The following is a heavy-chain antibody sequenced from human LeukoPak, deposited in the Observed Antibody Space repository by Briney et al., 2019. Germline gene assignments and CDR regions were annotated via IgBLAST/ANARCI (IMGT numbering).Heavy chain of an antibody. V-gene: IGHV4-59*08. Sequence: SETLSLTCTLSGGSISSYYGSWIRQPPGKGLEGLGYIYYSGSTNYNPSLKSLDTLSVDMSKNPFSLKLRSVTAADTAVYYCARLLGETTTSAFWDIWGQGTMVTVSS. D-gene: IGHD4-17*01. J-gene: IGHJ3*02. CDR2: IYYSGST. CDR1: GGSISSYY. CDR3: ARLLGETTTSAFWDI.